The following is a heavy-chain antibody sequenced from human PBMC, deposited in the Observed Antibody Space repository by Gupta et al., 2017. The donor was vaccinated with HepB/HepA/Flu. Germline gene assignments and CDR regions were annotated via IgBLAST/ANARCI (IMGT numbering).Heavy chain of an antibody. CDR3: ARVLTVVVPAANYYYYMDV. Sequence: QVQLVQSGAEVKKPGSSVKVSCKASGGTFSSYAISWVRQAPGQGLEWMGGIIPIFGTANYAQKFQGRVTITADESTSTAYMELSSLRSEDTAVYYCARVLTVVVPAANYYYYMDVWGKGTTVTVSS. CDR2: IIPIFGTA. J-gene: IGHJ6*03. V-gene: IGHV1-69*01. CDR1: GGTFSSYA. D-gene: IGHD2-2*01.